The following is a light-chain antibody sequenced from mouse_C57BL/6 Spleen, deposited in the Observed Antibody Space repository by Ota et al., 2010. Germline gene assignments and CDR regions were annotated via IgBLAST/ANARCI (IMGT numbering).Light chain of an antibody. J-gene: IGKJ4*01. Sequence: IVLTQSPASLGVSLGAEGHHLMQASQSVSTSSKSYMHWFQQKPGQPPKLLIKYASNLESGVPARFSGSGSGTDFTLNIHPVEEEDAATYYCQQSNEDPFTFGSGTKLEIK. CDR3: QQSNEDPFT. CDR2: YAS. CDR1: QSVSTSSKSY. V-gene: IGKV3-7*02.